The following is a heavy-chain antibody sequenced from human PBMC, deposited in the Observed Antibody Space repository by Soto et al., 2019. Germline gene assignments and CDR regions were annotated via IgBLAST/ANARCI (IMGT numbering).Heavy chain of an antibody. V-gene: IGHV3-23*01. D-gene: IGHD3-3*01. CDR2: ISGSGGTT. J-gene: IGHJ6*02. CDR3: TRITIFGVGTGGGYYGMDV. CDR1: GFTFSSYA. Sequence: AGGSLRLSCAASGFTFSSYAMSWVRQAPGKGLEWVSAISGSGGTTYYADSVKGRFTISRDSSKNTLYLQMNSLKTEDIAVYYCTRITIFGVGTGGGYYGMDVWGQGTTVTVSS.